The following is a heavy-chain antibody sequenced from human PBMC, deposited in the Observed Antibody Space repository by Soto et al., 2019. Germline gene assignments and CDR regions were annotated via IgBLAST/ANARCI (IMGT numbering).Heavy chain of an antibody. CDR1: GFTFYSSA. Sequence: GGSEKVSRQASGFTFYSSALQWGGKGPGQRPWWVGWVVVWRGNTNYAPKVQGRVTISRGLSPNTASKELSRPRSEGTALDYGGSTNYNPPLKSRVTISVDTSKNQFSLKLSCVTAADTAVYYCARLQYYYGSGSYYPQGTVGFYYYMDVWGKGTTVTVSS. J-gene: IGHJ6*03. D-gene: IGHD3-10*01. V-gene: IGHV1-58*01. CDR2: VVVWRGNT. CDR3: GSTNYNPPLKSRVTISVDTSKNQFSLKLSCVTAADTAVYYCARLQYYYGSGSYYPQGTVGFYYYMDV.